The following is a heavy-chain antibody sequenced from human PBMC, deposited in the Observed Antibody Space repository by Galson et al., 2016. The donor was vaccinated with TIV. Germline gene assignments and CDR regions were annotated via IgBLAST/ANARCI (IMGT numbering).Heavy chain of an antibody. J-gene: IGHJ6*03. Sequence: SLRLSCATSGFTFDHYAMHWVRQRPGKGLEWVSLITWEGDRIHYADSVQGRFTISRDNSRFSLYLQMDSLRFEDTAIYFCAKDYMWKENYFYMHVWGKGTTVTVSS. CDR3: AKDYMWKENYFYMHV. CDR2: ITWEGDRI. V-gene: IGHV3-43*01. CDR1: GFTFDHYA. D-gene: IGHD1-1*01.